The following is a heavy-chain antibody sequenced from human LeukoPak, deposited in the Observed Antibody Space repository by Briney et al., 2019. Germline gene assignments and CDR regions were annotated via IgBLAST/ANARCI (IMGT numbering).Heavy chain of an antibody. V-gene: IGHV3-43*01. D-gene: IGHD3-10*01. CDR3: AKDSSYGSGSYYKGDYYFDY. Sequence: GGSLRLSCAASGFTFSSYAMSWVRQAPGKGLEWVSLISWDGGSTYYADSVKGRFTISRDNSKNSLYLQMNSLRTEDTALYYCAKDSSYGSGSYYKGDYYFDYWGQGTLVTVSS. CDR2: ISWDGGST. J-gene: IGHJ4*02. CDR1: GFTFSSYA.